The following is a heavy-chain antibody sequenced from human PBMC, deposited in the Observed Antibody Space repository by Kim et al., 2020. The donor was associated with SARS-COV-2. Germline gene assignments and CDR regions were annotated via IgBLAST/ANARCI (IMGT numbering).Heavy chain of an antibody. CDR3: ARDGGSSLWFGEFYYYGMDV. J-gene: IGHJ6*02. V-gene: IGHV4-59*01. D-gene: IGHD3-10*01. Sequence: RVTISVDTSKNQFSLKLSSVTAADTAVYYCARDGGSSLWFGEFYYYGMDVWGQGTTVTVSS.